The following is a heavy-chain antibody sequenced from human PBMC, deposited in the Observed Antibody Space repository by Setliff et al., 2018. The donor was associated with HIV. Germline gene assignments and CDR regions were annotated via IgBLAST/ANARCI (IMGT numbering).Heavy chain of an antibody. CDR3: TRKKSGQFGAFNM. D-gene: IGHD3-10*01. CDR1: GDSFSGSY. CDR2: VNHNGGT. V-gene: IGHV4-34*01. J-gene: IGHJ3*02. Sequence: SETLSLTCAVYGDSFSGSYWSWIRQSPGTGLEWIGEVNHNGGTNYNPSLKSRVVVSVDRSKNQFSLKLISVTAADTAVYYRTRKKSGQFGAFNMWGRGTLVTVTS.